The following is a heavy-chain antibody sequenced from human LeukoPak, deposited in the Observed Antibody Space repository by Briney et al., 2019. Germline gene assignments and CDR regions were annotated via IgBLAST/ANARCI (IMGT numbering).Heavy chain of an antibody. CDR3: DNTYASFDY. CDR1: GFTFSSYA. D-gene: IGHD3-16*01. V-gene: IGHV3-23*01. CDR2: ISGSGGST. Sequence: PGGSLRLSCAASGFTFSSYAMTWVRQAPGKGLEWVSSISGSGGSTYYADSVKGRFTISRDNSKNTLYLQMNSLRAEDAAIYYCDNTYASFDYWGQGTLVTVSS. J-gene: IGHJ4*02.